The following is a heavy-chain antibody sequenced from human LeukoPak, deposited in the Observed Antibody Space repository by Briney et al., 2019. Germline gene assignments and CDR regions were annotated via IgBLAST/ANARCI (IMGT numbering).Heavy chain of an antibody. Sequence: PGGSLRLSCAASGFTFSSYAMSWVRQAPGKGLEWVSAISGSGGSTYYADSVKGRLTISRDNSKNTLYLQMNSLRAEDTAVYYCAKAGPSIAVAGTGGDYWGQGTLVTVSS. CDR2: ISGSGGST. V-gene: IGHV3-23*01. CDR1: GFTFSSYA. D-gene: IGHD6-19*01. CDR3: AKAGPSIAVAGTGGDY. J-gene: IGHJ4*02.